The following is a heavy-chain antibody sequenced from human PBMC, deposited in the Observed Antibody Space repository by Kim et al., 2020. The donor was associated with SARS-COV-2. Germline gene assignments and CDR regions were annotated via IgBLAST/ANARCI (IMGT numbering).Heavy chain of an antibody. Sequence: GGSLRLSCAASGFTFDDYTMHWVRQAPGKGLEWVSLISWDGGSTYYADSVKGRFTISRDNSKNSLYLQMNSLRTEDTALYYCAQSVDTAMIFDYWGQGTL. V-gene: IGHV3-43*01. J-gene: IGHJ4*02. CDR1: GFTFDDYT. CDR2: ISWDGGST. CDR3: AQSVDTAMIFDY. D-gene: IGHD5-18*01.